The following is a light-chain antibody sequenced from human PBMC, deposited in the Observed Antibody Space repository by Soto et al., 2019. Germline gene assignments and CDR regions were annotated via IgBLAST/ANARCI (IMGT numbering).Light chain of an antibody. V-gene: IGKV3-20*01. J-gene: IGKJ5*01. CDR1: ERIYSAY. CDR3: QQSYTTPIT. CDR2: GTS. Sequence: EFVLTQSPGTLSLARGERATLSFRASERIYSAYLGWYQQKPGQAPRLLIYGTSSRATGIPDRFSGSGSGTDFTLTISRLQPEDFATYFCQQSYTTPITFGQGTRLEIK.